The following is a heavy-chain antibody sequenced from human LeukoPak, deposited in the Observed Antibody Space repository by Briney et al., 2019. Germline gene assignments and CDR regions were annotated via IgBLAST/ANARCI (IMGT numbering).Heavy chain of an antibody. V-gene: IGHV3-9*01. CDR2: ISWDSASK. J-gene: IGHJ4*02. D-gene: IGHD3-10*01. Sequence: GGSLRLSCAASGFAFHDHAMFWVRQVPGKGLEWVSGISWDSASKDYADSVKGRFTISRDNARKSLYLQMNSLRTGVTALYYCASSGTGWGQGTLVTVSS. CDR3: ASSGTG. CDR1: GFAFHDHA.